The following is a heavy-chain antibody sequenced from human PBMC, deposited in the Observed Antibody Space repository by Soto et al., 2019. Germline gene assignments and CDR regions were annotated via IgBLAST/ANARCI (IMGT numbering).Heavy chain of an antibody. Sequence: PGGSLRLSCAASGFTLSDFYMSWIRQAPGKGLEWVSYISISGSTIYCADSMKGRFTISRDNAKNSLYLQMNSLGAEDTAVYYWARVGPPLDYWGQGTLVTVSS. V-gene: IGHV3-11*01. CDR2: ISISGSTI. J-gene: IGHJ4*02. CDR1: GFTLSDFY. CDR3: ARVGPPLDY.